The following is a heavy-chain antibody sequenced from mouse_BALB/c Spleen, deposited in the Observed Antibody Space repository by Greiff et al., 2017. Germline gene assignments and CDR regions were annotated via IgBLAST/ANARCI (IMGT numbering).Heavy chain of an antibody. Sequence: VKLMESGPGLVAPSQSLSITCTVSGFSLTSYGVHWVRQPPGKGLEWLGVIWAGGSTNYNSALMSRLSISKDNSKSQVFLKMNSLQTDDTAMYYCARAWDDYFDYWGQGTTLTVSS. J-gene: IGHJ2*01. D-gene: IGHD4-1*01. CDR1: GFSLTSYG. CDR2: IWAGGST. CDR3: ARAWDDYFDY. V-gene: IGHV2-9*02.